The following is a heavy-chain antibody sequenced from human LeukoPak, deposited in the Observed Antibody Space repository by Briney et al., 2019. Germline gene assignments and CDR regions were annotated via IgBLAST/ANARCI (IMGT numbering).Heavy chain of an antibody. CDR1: GYTFTSDD. V-gene: IGHV1-8*01. CDR2: MNPDNGNT. D-gene: IGHD1-26*01. CDR3: SRARPDFGSFYTVSDY. J-gene: IGHJ4*02. Sequence: GASVKVSCKASGYTFTSDDIYWVRQATGQCLELMGGMNPDNGNTGYAQKFQGRVTMSRDTSISTAYMELTSLRSDDTAVYYCSRARPDFGSFYTVSDYWGQGTLLTVSS.